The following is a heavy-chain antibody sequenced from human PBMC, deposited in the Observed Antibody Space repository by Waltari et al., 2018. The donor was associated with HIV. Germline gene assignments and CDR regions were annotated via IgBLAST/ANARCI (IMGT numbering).Heavy chain of an antibody. CDR3: ALNGEYVGVDY. J-gene: IGHJ4*02. CDR1: GFSLSSSGMR. D-gene: IGHD4-17*01. V-gene: IGHV2-70*04. Sequence: QVTLKESGPALVKPTQTLTLTCTFSGFSLSSSGMRVSWIRQPPGKALEWLARIDWDDDKFYSTSLKTRLTISKDTSKNQVVLTMTNMDPVDTATYYCALNGEYVGVDYWGQGTLVTVSS. CDR2: IDWDDDK.